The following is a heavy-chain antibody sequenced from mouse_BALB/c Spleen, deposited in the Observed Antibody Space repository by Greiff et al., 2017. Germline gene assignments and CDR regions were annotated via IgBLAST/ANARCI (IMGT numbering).Heavy chain of an antibody. CDR3: ARWHYGSTSYYAMDY. V-gene: IGHV5-17*02. J-gene: IGHJ4*01. Sequence: EVKLMESGGGLVQPGGSRKLSCAASGFTFSSFGMHWVRQAPEKGLEWVAYISSGSSTIYYADTVKGRFTISRDNPKNTLFLQMTSLRSEDTAMYYCARWHYGSTSYYAMDYWGQGTSVTVSS. CDR1: GFTFSSFG. CDR2: ISSGSSTI. D-gene: IGHD1-1*01.